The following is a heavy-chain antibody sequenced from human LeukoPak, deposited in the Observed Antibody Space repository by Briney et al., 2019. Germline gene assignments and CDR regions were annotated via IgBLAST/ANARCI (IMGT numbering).Heavy chain of an antibody. D-gene: IGHD4-23*01. CDR2: IWYDGSNK. Sequence: PGGSLRLSCAASGFTFTSYGIRSVRQAPGKGLEWVAVIWYDGSNKYYADSVKGRFTISRDNSKNTLYLQMNSLRAEDTAVHDCAIDHQGKSGFDYWGQGTLVTVSS. V-gene: IGHV3-33*01. CDR3: AIDHQGKSGFDY. CDR1: GFTFTSYG. J-gene: IGHJ4*02.